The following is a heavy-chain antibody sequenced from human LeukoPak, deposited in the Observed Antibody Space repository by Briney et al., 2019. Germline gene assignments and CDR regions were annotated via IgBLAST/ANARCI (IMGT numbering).Heavy chain of an antibody. V-gene: IGHV3-74*01. Sequence: GGSLRLSCAASGFTLSSYWMHWVRQVPGKGLMWVSVIYTDDISTNYADSVKGRFTISRDNAENTLYLQMNSLRAEDTAVYYCSRGLQGIDYWGQGTLVTVSS. CDR3: SRGLQGIDY. CDR1: GFTLSSYW. J-gene: IGHJ4*02. CDR2: IYTDDIST. D-gene: IGHD4-11*01.